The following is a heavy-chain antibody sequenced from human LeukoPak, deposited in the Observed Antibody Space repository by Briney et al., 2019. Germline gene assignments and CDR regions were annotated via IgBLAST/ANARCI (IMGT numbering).Heavy chain of an antibody. Sequence: SETLSLTCAVYGGSFSGYYWSWIRQPPGKGLEWIGEINHSGSTNYNPSLKSRVTISVDTSKNQFSLKLSSVTAADTAVYYCARGSTVSKINFDYWGQGTLVTVSS. CDR1: GGSFSGYY. V-gene: IGHV4-34*01. CDR3: ARGSTVSKINFDY. CDR2: INHSGST. D-gene: IGHD4-17*01. J-gene: IGHJ4*02.